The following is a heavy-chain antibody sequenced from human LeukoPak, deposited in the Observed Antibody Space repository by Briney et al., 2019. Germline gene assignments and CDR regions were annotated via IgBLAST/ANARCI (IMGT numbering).Heavy chain of an antibody. V-gene: IGHV1-8*01. CDR3: ARRRAKGYCSGGSCYRFAFNDY. D-gene: IGHD2-15*01. CDR1: GYTFTSYD. CDR2: MNPNSGNT. Sequence: ASVTVSCKASGYTFTSYDINWVRQATGQGLAWMGWMNPNSGNTGYAQKFQGRVTMTRNTSISTAYMELSSLRSEDTAVYYCARRRAKGYCSGGSCYRFAFNDYWGQGTLVTVSS. J-gene: IGHJ4*02.